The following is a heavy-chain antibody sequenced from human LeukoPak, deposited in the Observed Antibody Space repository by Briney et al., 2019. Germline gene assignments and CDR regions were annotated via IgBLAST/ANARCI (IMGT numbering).Heavy chain of an antibody. CDR1: GDSMDTHY. V-gene: IGHV4-59*11. D-gene: IGHD2-21*01. Sequence: SETLSLTCTVPGDSMDTHYWSWIRQTPGKGLEWIAYISYSGSFNYNPSLKSRVTTSIDTSKNQFSLVLTSVTAADTAVYYCARFVPVRTHTNSPGFDYWGQGTLVTASS. CDR2: ISYSGSF. J-gene: IGHJ4*02. CDR3: ARFVPVRTHTNSPGFDY.